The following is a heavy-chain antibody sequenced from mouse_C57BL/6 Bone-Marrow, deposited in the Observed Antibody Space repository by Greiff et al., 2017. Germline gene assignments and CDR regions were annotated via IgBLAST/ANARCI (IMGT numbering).Heavy chain of an antibody. V-gene: IGHV1-50*01. Sequence: VKLQQSGAELVKPGASVKLSCKASGYTFTSYWMQWVKQRPGQGLEWIGEIDPSDSYTNYNQKFKGKATLTVDTSSSTAYMQLSSLTSEDSAVYYCARNYDLYYAMDYWGQGTSVTVSS. J-gene: IGHJ4*01. CDR3: ARNYDLYYAMDY. D-gene: IGHD2-4*01. CDR1: GYTFTSYW. CDR2: IDPSDSYT.